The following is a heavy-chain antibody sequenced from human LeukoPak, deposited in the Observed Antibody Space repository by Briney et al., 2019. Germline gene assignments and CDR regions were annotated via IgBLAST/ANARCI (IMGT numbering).Heavy chain of an antibody. D-gene: IGHD6-13*01. CDR2: ISSSGSTI. J-gene: IGHJ4*02. V-gene: IGHV3-11*04. CDR1: GFTFSDYY. Sequence: GGSLRLSCAASGFTFSDYYMSWISQAPGKGLEWVSYISSSGSTIYYAYSVNGRFTISRDNAKNSLYLQMNSLRTEDTAVYYCAKDSSGSSWYWDYWGQGTLVTVSS. CDR3: AKDSSGSSWYWDY.